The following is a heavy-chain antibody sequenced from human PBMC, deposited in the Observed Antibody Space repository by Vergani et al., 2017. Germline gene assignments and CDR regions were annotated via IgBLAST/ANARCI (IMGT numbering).Heavy chain of an antibody. J-gene: IGHJ6*02. V-gene: IGHV3-7*01. CDR1: GFTFSSYW. Sequence: EVQLVESGGGLVQPGGSLRLSCAASGFTFSSYWMSWVRQAPGKGLEWVANIKQDGSEKYDVDSVKGRFTISRDNAKTSLYLQMNSLRAEDTAVYYCARDLVRQTRITMVRGVTYGMDVWGQGTTVTVSS. D-gene: IGHD3-10*01. CDR2: IKQDGSEK. CDR3: ARDLVRQTRITMVRGVTYGMDV.